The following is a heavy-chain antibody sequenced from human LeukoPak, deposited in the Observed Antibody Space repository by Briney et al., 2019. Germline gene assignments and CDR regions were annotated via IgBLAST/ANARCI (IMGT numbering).Heavy chain of an antibody. J-gene: IGHJ4*02. V-gene: IGHV4-34*01. CDR3: ARFTMVRGNTFDY. CDR2: INHSGST. Sequence: SETLSLTCAVYGGSFSGYYWGWIRQPPGKGLEWIGEINHSGSTNYNPSLKSRVTISVDTSKNQFSLKLSSVTAADTAVYYCARFTMVRGNTFDYWGQGTLVTVSS. CDR1: GGSFSGYY. D-gene: IGHD3-10*01.